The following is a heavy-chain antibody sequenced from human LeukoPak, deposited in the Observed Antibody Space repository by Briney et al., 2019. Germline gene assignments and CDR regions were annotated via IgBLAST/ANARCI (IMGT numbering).Heavy chain of an antibody. J-gene: IGHJ4*02. CDR1: GFTFSSYA. CDR3: RNGY. V-gene: IGHV3-23*01. CDR2: INGNGGKT. D-gene: IGHD1-14*01. Sequence: SGGSLRLSCAASGFTFSSYAMSWVRQAPGKGLEWVSDINGNGGKTYYVDSVKGRFTISRDNSKNTLYLQMNSLRAEDTGVYWSRNGYWGQGTLVTLSS.